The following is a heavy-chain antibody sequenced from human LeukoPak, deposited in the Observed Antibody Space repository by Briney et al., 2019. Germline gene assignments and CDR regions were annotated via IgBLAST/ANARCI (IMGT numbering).Heavy chain of an antibody. CDR1: GGSISSYY. CDR2: IYTSGST. CDR3: ATGVAAAGTDYYYYYGMDV. V-gene: IGHV4-4*07. D-gene: IGHD6-13*01. Sequence: SETLSLTCTVSGGSISSYYWSWIRQPAGKGLEWIGRIYTSGSTNYNPSLKSRVTMSVDTSKNQFSLKLSSVTAADTAVYYCATGVAAAGTDYYYYYGMDVWGQGTTVTVSS. J-gene: IGHJ6*02.